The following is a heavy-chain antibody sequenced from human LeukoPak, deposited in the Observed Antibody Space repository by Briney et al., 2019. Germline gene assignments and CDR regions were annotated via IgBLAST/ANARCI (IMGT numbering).Heavy chain of an antibody. CDR2: IYTSGST. CDR1: GGSISSYY. D-gene: IGHD5-12*01. V-gene: IGHV4-4*07. J-gene: IGHJ4*02. Sequence: SETLSLTCTVSGGSISSYYRSWVRQPAGRGLEWVGRIYTSGSTNYHPSLKSRVTMSVDTSKNQFSLKLSSVTAADTAGYYCARVKWLRSGGLFDYWGQGTLVTVPS. CDR3: ARVKWLRSGGLFDY.